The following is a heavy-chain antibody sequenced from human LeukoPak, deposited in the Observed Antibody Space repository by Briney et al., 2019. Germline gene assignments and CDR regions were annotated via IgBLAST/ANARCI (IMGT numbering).Heavy chain of an antibody. CDR3: ARDVDTAMAQDY. V-gene: IGHV3-66*01. CDR2: IYSGGST. Sequence: AGGSLRLSCAASGFTVSSNYMSWVRQAPGKGLEWVSVIYSGGSTYYADSVKGRFTISRDNSKNTLYLQMNSLRAEDTAVYYCARDVDTAMAQDYWGQGTLVTVSS. CDR1: GFTVSSNY. D-gene: IGHD5-18*01. J-gene: IGHJ4*02.